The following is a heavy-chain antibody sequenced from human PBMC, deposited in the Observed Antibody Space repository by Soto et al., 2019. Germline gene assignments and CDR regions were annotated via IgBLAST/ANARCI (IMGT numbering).Heavy chain of an antibody. V-gene: IGHV4-39*01. CDR3: ARWERYYGSPGSFDP. D-gene: IGHD3-10*01. CDR1: GGSISSFTYY. CDR2: VYYNENT. Sequence: QLQLQESGPGLVKPSETLSLTCSVSGGSISSFTYYWGWIRQPPGKGLEWIGTVYYNENTYYNPSLKSRVTITVDTAKNQFSLNLRSVTAADTAMYFSARWERYYGSPGSFDPWGPGTLVTVSS. J-gene: IGHJ5*02.